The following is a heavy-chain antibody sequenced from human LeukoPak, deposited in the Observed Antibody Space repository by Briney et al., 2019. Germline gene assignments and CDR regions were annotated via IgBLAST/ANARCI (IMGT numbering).Heavy chain of an antibody. D-gene: IGHD2-2*01. CDR3: ARGLQYQLFKALRYYYMDI. CDR2: IVPISGIA. J-gene: IGHJ6*03. CDR1: GGTFSSHA. Sequence: SVKVSCKASGGTFSSHAIAWVRQAPGQGPEWMGGIVPISGIADYAQKFQGRVTITADESTSTAYMELRSLTSDDTAVYYCARGLQYQLFKALRYYYMDIWGEGTTVTVSS. V-gene: IGHV1-69*13.